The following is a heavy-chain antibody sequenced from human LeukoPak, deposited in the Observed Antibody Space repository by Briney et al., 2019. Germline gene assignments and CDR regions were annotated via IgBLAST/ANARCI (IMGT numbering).Heavy chain of an antibody. D-gene: IGHD6-19*01. Sequence: GGSLRLSCAASGFTFSNYAMNWVRQAPGKGLEWVSAISGSGGSTYYADSVKGRFTISRDNSKSTLYLQMNSLRAEETAVYYCAKFTSSGWSVDYWGQGTLVTVSS. J-gene: IGHJ4*02. V-gene: IGHV3-23*01. CDR2: ISGSGGST. CDR1: GFTFSNYA. CDR3: AKFTSSGWSVDY.